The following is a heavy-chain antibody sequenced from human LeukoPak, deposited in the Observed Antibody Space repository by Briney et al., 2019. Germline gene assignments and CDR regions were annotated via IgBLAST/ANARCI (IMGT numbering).Heavy chain of an antibody. V-gene: IGHV1-69*13. D-gene: IGHD3-22*01. J-gene: IGHJ5*02. CDR3: ARDSSGYYYNWFDP. CDR1: RGTFSSYA. Sequence: SVKVSCKASRGTFSSYAISWVRQAPGQGLEWMGGIIPIFGTANYAQKFQGRVTITADESTSTAYMELSSLRSEDTAVYYCARDSSGYYYNWFDPWGQGTLVTVSS. CDR2: IIPIFGTA.